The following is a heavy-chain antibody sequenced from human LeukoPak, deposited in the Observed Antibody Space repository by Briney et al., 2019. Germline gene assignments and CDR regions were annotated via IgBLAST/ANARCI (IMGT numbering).Heavy chain of an antibody. CDR3: ARVAVAGPTGWFDS. D-gene: IGHD6-19*01. Sequence: GGSLRLSCAASGFALRSYTVTWVRQAPGKGLEWVSSISSTSAYIYYAESVKGRFSISGDNVDNVVHLQMSSLRNEDTAFYYCARVAVAGPTGWFDSWGQGTLVTVSS. CDR1: GFALRSYT. CDR2: ISSTSAYI. J-gene: IGHJ5*01. V-gene: IGHV3-21*01.